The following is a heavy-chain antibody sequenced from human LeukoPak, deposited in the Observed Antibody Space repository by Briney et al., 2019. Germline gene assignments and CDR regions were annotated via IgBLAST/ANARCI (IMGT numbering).Heavy chain of an antibody. V-gene: IGHV3-23*01. D-gene: IGHD2-15*01. Sequence: GGSLRLSCAASGFTFSSYAMSWVRQAPGKGLEWVSAISGSGGSTYYADSVKGRFTISRDNSKNTLYLQMNSLRAEDTAVYYCAKGHIVVVVAASYGMGVWGQGTTVTVSS. CDR2: ISGSGGST. CDR3: AKGHIVVVVAASYGMGV. J-gene: IGHJ6*02. CDR1: GFTFSSYA.